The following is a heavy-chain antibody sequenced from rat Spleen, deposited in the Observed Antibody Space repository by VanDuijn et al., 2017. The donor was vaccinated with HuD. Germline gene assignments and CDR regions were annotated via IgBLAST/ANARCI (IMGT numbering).Heavy chain of an antibody. CDR2: ITNTGGST. D-gene: IGHD3-6*01. CDR3: TKNWDY. CDR1: GFTFNNYW. Sequence: EVQLVESGGGLVQPGRSLKLSCVASGFTFNNYWMTWIRQAPGKGLEWVASITNTGGSTYYPDSMKGRFTISRDNAESTLYLQMNSLRSEDTAIYFCTKNWDYWGQGVMVTVSS. V-gene: IGHV5-31*01. J-gene: IGHJ2*01.